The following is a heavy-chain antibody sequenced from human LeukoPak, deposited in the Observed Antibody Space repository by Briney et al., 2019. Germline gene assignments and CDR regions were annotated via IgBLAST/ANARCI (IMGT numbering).Heavy chain of an antibody. CDR2: IYYSGST. J-gene: IGHJ4*02. V-gene: IGHV4-59*01. D-gene: IGHD3-22*01. CDR1: GGSISSYY. CDR3: AMGDDDSSGYYQTFFDY. Sequence: SETLSLTCTVSGGSISSYYWSWIRQSPGKGLEWIGYIYYSGSTNYNPSLKSRVTISVDTSKNQFSLKLSSVTAADTAVYYCAMGDDDSSGYYQTFFDYWGQGTLVTVSS.